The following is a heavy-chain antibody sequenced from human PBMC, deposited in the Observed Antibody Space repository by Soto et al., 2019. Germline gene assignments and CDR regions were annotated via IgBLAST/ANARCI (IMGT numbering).Heavy chain of an antibody. J-gene: IGHJ5*02. CDR2: INAGNGNT. V-gene: IGHV1-3*01. CDR3: ARGYSSGWYGGFDP. CDR1: GYTFTGYA. Sequence: ASVKVSCKASGYTFTGYAMHWVRQAPGQRLEWMGWINAGNGNTKYSQKFQGRVTITRDTSASTAYMELSSLRSEDTAVYYCARGYSSGWYGGFDPWGQGTLVTVSS. D-gene: IGHD6-19*01.